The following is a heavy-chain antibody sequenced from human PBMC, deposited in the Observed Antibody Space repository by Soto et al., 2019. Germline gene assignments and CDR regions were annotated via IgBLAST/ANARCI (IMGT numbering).Heavy chain of an antibody. CDR3: ARASIHYDSSGYYFPYYFDY. CDR2: IYYSGST. CDR1: GGSISSGDYY. Sequence: SETLSLTCTVSGGSISSGDYYWSWIRQPPGKGLEWIGYIYYSGSTYYNPSLKSRVTISVDTSKNQFSLKLSSVTAADTAVYYCARASIHYDSSGYYFPYYFDYWGQGTLVTLL. V-gene: IGHV4-30-4*01. J-gene: IGHJ4*02. D-gene: IGHD3-22*01.